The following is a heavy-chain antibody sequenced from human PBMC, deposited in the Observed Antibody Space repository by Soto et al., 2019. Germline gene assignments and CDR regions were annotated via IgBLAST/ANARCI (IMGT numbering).Heavy chain of an antibody. CDR3: ARERAAAVNGMDV. CDR1: GFTFSSYG. J-gene: IGHJ6*02. Sequence: GGSLRLSCAASGFTFSSYGMHWVRQAPGKGLEWVAVISYDGSNKYYADSVKGRFTISRDNSKNTLYLQVNSLRSEDTAVYYCARERAAAVNGMDVWGQGTTVTVSS. V-gene: IGHV3-30*03. D-gene: IGHD6-13*01. CDR2: ISYDGSNK.